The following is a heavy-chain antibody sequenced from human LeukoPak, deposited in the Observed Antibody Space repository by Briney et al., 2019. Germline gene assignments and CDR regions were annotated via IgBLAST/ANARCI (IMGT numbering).Heavy chain of an antibody. D-gene: IGHD3-22*01. CDR3: ARGFDHYYDFRFDP. V-gene: IGHV4-30-4*01. CDR2: ISYSGYT. Sequence: SQTLSLTCTVSGGSISSGDYYWSWIRQPPGKGLEWIGYISYSGYTYYNPSLKSRVTISVDTSKNQFSLKLSSVTAADTAVYYCARGFDHYYDFRFDPWGQGTLVTVSS. J-gene: IGHJ5*02. CDR1: GGSISSGDYY.